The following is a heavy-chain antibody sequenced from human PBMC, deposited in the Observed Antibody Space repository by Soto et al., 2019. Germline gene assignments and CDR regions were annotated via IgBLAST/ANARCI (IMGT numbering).Heavy chain of an antibody. CDR3: ARQRLWGTSGYYYFEN. V-gene: IGHV5-51*01. J-gene: IGHJ4*02. D-gene: IGHD3-22*01. Sequence: GESLKISCKGSGHIFSNYWIGWVRQMPGKGLEWMGIIYPGDSDTRYSPSFQGQVTITVDKSINTAYLQWSRLKASDTAIYYCARQRLWGTSGYYYFENWGQETLVTVSS. CDR1: GHIFSNYW. CDR2: IYPGDSDT.